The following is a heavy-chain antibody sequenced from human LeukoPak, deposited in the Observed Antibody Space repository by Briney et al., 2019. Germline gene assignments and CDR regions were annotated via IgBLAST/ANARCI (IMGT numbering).Heavy chain of an antibody. D-gene: IGHD2-8*01. V-gene: IGHV3-21*01. CDR3: ARGDRLGYCTTGVCYPTDC. Sequence: GGSLRLSCAVSGFSFSIYSMNWVRQAPGKGLEWVSSISGSSSSTYYPDSVKGRFTICRDNAKNSLYLQMNSLRAEDTAVYYCARGDRLGYCTTGVCYPTDCWGQGTLVTVSS. CDR2: ISGSSSST. J-gene: IGHJ4*02. CDR1: GFSFSIYS.